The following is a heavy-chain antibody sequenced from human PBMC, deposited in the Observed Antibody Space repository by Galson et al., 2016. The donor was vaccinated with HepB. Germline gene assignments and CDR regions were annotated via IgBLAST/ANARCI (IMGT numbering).Heavy chain of an antibody. CDR3: ATATDYAFDI. J-gene: IGHJ3*02. Sequence: SLRLSCAASGFSFSNFAMYWVRQAPGKGLEWVAAIGYEGRSKYYIDCVKGRFTISRDNSKNTFSLQMNSLRVEDTALYYCATATDYAFDIWGQGTMVNVAS. CDR1: GFSFSNFA. D-gene: IGHD3/OR15-3a*01. CDR2: IGYEGRSK. V-gene: IGHV3-30*03.